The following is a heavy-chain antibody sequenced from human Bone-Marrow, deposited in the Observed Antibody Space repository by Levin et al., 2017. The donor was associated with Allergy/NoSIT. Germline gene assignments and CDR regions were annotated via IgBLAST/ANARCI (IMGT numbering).Heavy chain of an antibody. J-gene: IGHJ6*02. CDR1: GGSFSGYY. V-gene: IGHV4-34*01. D-gene: IGHD1-14*01. CDR3: AGLMITTNSKTENYYYDGMDV. CDR2: INHSGST. Sequence: SQTLSLTCAVYGGSFSGYYWSWIRQPPGKGLEWIGEINHSGSTNYNPSLKSRVTISVDTSKNQFSLKLSSVTAADTAVYYCAGLMITTNSKTENYYYDGMDVWGQGTTVTVSS.